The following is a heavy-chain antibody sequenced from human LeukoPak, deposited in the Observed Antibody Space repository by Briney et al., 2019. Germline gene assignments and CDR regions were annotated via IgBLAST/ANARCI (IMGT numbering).Heavy chain of an antibody. J-gene: IGHJ5*02. CDR2: IYSGGTT. CDR3: ARLSVSGWYWVDP. Sequence: GGSLRLSCVVSGFAFSNAYMSWVRQAPGKGVEWVSIIYSGGTTYYSESVKGRFTISRDNSKNTLYLQMNSLRADDTAMYYCARLSVSGWYWVDPWGQGTLVTVSS. CDR1: GFAFSNAY. V-gene: IGHV3-53*01. D-gene: IGHD6-19*01.